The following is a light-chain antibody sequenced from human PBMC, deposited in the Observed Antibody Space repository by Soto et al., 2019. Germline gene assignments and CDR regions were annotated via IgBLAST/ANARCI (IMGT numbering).Light chain of an antibody. CDR1: QSVSSSY. CDR2: GAS. V-gene: IGKV3-20*01. CDR3: QQSGSSSWT. J-gene: IGKJ1*01. Sequence: EIVMTQSPATLSVSPVERATLSRRASQSVSSSYLAWYQQKPGQAPRLLIYGASSRATGIPDRFSGSGSGTDFTLTISRLEPEDFAVYYCQQSGSSSWTFGQGTKVDIK.